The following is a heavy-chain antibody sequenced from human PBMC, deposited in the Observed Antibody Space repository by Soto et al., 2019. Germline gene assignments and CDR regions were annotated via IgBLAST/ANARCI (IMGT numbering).Heavy chain of an antibody. Sequence: GGSLRLSCAASGFTFSSYAMSWVRQAPGKGLEWVSAISGSGGSTYYADSVKGRFTISRDNSKNTLYLQMNSLRAEDTAVYYCAKDRKDEYCSSTSCYLDAFDIWGQGTMVTVSS. D-gene: IGHD2-2*01. CDR2: ISGSGGST. CDR1: GFTFSSYA. CDR3: AKDRKDEYCSSTSCYLDAFDI. J-gene: IGHJ3*02. V-gene: IGHV3-23*01.